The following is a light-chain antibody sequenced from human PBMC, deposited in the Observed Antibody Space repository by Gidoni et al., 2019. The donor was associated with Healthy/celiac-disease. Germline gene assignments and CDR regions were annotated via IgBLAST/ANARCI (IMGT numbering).Light chain of an antibody. CDR2: GKH. CDR3: NSRDSSGNHR. CDR1: SLRSYY. V-gene: IGLV3-19*01. J-gene: IGLJ3*02. Sequence: SSELTQDPAVSVALGQTVRITCQGDSLRSYYASWYQQKPGQAPVLVIYGKHNRPSGIPDRFSGSSSGNTASLTITGAQAEDEADYYCNSRDSSGNHRFGGGTKLTVL.